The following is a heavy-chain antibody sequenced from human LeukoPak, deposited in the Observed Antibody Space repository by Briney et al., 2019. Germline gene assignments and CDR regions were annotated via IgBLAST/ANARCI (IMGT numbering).Heavy chain of an antibody. V-gene: IGHV1-69*05. Sequence: ASVKVSCKASGGTFSSDAISWVRQAPGQGLEWMGRIIPIFGTANYAQKFQGRVTITTDESTSTAYMELSSLRSEDTAVYYCARETGPWIQLWFFDRHAFDIWGQGTMVTVSS. CDR1: GGTFSSDA. CDR2: IIPIFGTA. D-gene: IGHD5-18*01. CDR3: ARETGPWIQLWFFDRHAFDI. J-gene: IGHJ3*02.